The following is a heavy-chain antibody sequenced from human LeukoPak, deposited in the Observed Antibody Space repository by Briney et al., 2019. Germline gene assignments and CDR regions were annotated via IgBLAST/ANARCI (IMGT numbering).Heavy chain of an antibody. CDR1: GYTLTQLS. CDR2: FDPEDGET. V-gene: IGHV1-24*01. CDR3: ATDLSGSYSYFDY. J-gene: IGHJ4*02. D-gene: IGHD1-26*01. Sequence: ASVKLSCKVSGYTLTQLSMHWVRQAPGKGLEWMGGFDPEDGETIYAHKFQGRVTITEDTSTDTAYMELSSLRSEDTAVYYCATDLSGSYSYFDYWGQGTLVTVSS.